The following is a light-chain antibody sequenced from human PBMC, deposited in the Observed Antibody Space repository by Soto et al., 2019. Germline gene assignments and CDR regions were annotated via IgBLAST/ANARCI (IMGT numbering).Light chain of an antibody. V-gene: IGLV2-14*01. Sequence: QSALTQPAYVSGSPGQSITISCTGTSSDVGGYNYVSWYQQHPGIAPKLMISEVSNRPSGVSNRFSGSKSGNTASLTISGLQAEDEADYYCSSYTSSSTLVFGGGTKVTVL. CDR2: EVS. J-gene: IGLJ2*01. CDR1: SSDVGGYNY. CDR3: SSYTSSSTLV.